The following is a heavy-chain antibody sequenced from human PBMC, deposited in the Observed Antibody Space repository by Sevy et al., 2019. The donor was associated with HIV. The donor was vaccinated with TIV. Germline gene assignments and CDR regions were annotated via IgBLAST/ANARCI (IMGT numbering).Heavy chain of an antibody. CDR1: GFTFSDYY. J-gene: IGHJ6*02. CDR2: ISGSDGTI. D-gene: IGHD4-17*01. CDR3: ARDHVKDGDLGDYYYFAMDV. Sequence: GGSLRLSCAASGFTFSDYYMSWIRQAPGKGLEWISYISGSDGTIFYADSVKGRFTISRDNSKNSLYLQMSSLRAEDTAVYYCARDHVKDGDLGDYYYFAMDVWCQGTTVTVSS. V-gene: IGHV3-11*01.